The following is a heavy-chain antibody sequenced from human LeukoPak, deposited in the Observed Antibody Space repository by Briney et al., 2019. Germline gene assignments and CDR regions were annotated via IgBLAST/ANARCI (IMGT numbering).Heavy chain of an antibody. CDR2: INPNSGGT. J-gene: IGHJ4*02. CDR3: ARVSDIVLMVYAFDY. CDR1: GYTFTGYY. V-gene: IGHV1-2*02. Sequence: ASVKVSCKASGYTFTGYYMHWVRQAPGQGLEWMGWINPNSGGTNYAQKFQGRVTMTRDTSISTAYIELSRLRSDDTAVYYCARVSDIVLMVYAFDYWGQGTLVTVSS. D-gene: IGHD2-8*01.